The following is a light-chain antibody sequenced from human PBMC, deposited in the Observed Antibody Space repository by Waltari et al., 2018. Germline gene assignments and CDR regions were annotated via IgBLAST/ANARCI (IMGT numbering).Light chain of an antibody. CDR1: QSLSTN. CDR2: GAS. V-gene: IGKV3-15*01. CDR3: QQYHNWPYT. Sequence: ETVLTQSPATLSLSPGERATLSCRASQSLSTNLAWYQQPPGQAPRLLTYGASTRATGVPARFSGSRSGTEFTLIISSLQSEDFALYYCQQYHNWPYTFGQGTKLEIK. J-gene: IGKJ2*01.